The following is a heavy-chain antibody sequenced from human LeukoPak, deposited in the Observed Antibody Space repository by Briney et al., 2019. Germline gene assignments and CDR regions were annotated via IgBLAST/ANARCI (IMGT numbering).Heavy chain of an antibody. CDR3: ARDFGWKGGVIIPWDYYGMDV. CDR1: GYTFTSYG. Sequence: ASVKVSCKASGYTFTSYGISWVRQAPGQGLEWMGWISAYNGNTNYAQKLQGRVTMTTHTSTSTAYMELRSLRSDDTAVYYCARDFGWKGGVIIPWDYYGMDVWGQGTTVTVSS. D-gene: IGHD3-10*01. V-gene: IGHV1-18*01. J-gene: IGHJ6*02. CDR2: ISAYNGNT.